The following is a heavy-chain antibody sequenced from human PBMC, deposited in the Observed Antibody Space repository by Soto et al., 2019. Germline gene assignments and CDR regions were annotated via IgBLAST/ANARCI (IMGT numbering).Heavy chain of an antibody. CDR3: ARLGRYFDWLLYEPLFPDY. CDR1: GGSISSSSYY. CDR2: IYYSGST. Sequence: PSETLSLTCTVSGGSISSSSYYWGWIRQPPGKGLEWIGSIYYSGSTYYNPSLKSRVTISVDTSKNQFSLKLSSVTAADTVVYYCARLGRYFDWLLYEPLFPDYWGQGTLVTVSS. D-gene: IGHD3-9*01. J-gene: IGHJ4*02. V-gene: IGHV4-39*01.